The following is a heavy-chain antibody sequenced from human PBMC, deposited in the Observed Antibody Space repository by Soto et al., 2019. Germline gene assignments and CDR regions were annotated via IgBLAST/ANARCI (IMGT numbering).Heavy chain of an antibody. CDR1: GFTFSSYG. Sequence: GSLRLSCAASGFTFSSYGMHWVRQAPGKGLEWVAVISYDGSNKYYADSVKGRFTISRDNSKNTLYLQMNSLRAEDTAVYYCAKDRDGYNSNWFDPWGQGTLVPVSS. J-gene: IGHJ5*02. CDR3: AKDRDGYNSNWFDP. CDR2: ISYDGSNK. D-gene: IGHD5-12*01. V-gene: IGHV3-30*18.